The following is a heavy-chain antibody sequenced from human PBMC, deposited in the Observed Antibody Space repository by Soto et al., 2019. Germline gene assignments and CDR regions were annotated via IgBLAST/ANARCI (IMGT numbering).Heavy chain of an antibody. CDR1: GGSISSYY. V-gene: IGHV4-59*01. J-gene: IGHJ2*01. Sequence: QVQLQESGPGLAKPSETLSLTCTVSGGSISSYYWSWIRQPPGKGLEWIGYIYYSGSTNYNPSLKSRVTISVDTSKNQFSLKLSSVTAADTAVYYCARAYSWYFDFWGRGTLVTVSS. CDR3: ARAYSWYFDF. D-gene: IGHD1-26*01. CDR2: IYYSGST.